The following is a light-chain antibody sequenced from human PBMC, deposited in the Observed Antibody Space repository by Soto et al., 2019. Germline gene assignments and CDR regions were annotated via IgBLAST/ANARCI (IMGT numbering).Light chain of an antibody. CDR1: SSDVGGYNY. CDR3: CSYAGSYSLYV. J-gene: IGLJ1*01. CDR2: DVR. Sequence: QSVLTQPRSVSGSPGQSVTISCTGTSSDVGGYNYVSWYQQHPGKAPKLIIYDVRERPSGVPDRFSGSKSGNTASLTISGLQAEDEDDYYCCSYAGSYSLYVFGTGTKLTVL. V-gene: IGLV2-11*01.